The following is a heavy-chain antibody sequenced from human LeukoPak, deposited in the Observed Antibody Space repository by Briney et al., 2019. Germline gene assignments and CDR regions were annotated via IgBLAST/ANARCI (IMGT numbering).Heavy chain of an antibody. D-gene: IGHD3-9*01. CDR2: INPNSGGT. CDR3: ARRRGPILTVYSGSLFS. V-gene: IGHV1-2*02. Sequence: GASVKVSCKASGYTFTGYYMHWVRQAPGQGLEWMGWINPNSGGTNYAQKFQGRVTMTRDTSISTAYMELSRLRCDDTAGYYCARRRGPILTVYSGSLFSWGQGTLVTFSS. CDR1: GYTFTGYY. J-gene: IGHJ4*02.